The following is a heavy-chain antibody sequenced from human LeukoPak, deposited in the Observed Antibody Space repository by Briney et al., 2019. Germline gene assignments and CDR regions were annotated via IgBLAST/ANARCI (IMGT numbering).Heavy chain of an antibody. CDR1: NDSLGTSY. V-gene: IGHV4-59*01. Sequence: SETLSLTCTVSNDSLGTSYWSWLRQPPGKRLEWIGNVFYSGYANYNPSLKSRVTISIDTSKNQFSLSLTSVSAADTAVYYCAKEADRADAFDIWGQGTMVTVTS. J-gene: IGHJ3*02. CDR2: VFYSGYA. CDR3: AKEADRADAFDI. D-gene: IGHD3-10*01.